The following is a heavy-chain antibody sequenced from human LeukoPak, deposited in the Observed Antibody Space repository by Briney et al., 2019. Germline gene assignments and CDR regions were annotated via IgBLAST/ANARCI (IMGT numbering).Heavy chain of an antibody. D-gene: IGHD6-19*01. V-gene: IGHV1-69*13. CDR1: GGTFSSYA. CDR3: ARTKNRYSSGWLYPFHFGY. Sequence: SAKVSCKASGGTFSSYAISWVRQAPGQGLEWMGGIIPIFGTANYAQKFQGRVTITADESTSTAYMELSSLRSEDTAVYYCARTKNRYSSGWLYPFHFGYWGQGTLVTVSS. J-gene: IGHJ4*02. CDR2: IIPIFGTA.